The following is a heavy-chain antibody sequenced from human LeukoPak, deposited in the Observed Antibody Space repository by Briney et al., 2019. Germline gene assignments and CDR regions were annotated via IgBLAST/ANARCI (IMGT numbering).Heavy chain of an antibody. J-gene: IGHJ4*02. CDR1: GFTFSKAW. D-gene: IGHD3-10*01. V-gene: IGHV3-15*01. Sequence: PGGSLRLSCAASGFTFSKAWMSWVRQAPGKGLEWVGRIKSKTDGGTTDCAAPVKGRFTISRNNSKNTLYLQMNSLKTEDTAVYYCTTDQPHYYGSGSRDYWGQGTLVTVSS. CDR3: TTDQPHYYGSGSRDY. CDR2: IKSKTDGGTT.